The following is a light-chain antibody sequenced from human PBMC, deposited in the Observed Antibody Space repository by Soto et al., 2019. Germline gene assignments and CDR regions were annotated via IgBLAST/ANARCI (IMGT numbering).Light chain of an antibody. Sequence: IQLTQSPSSLSASVGDRVTITCRASQGINTFLAWYQQKAGKAPKLLIYAASTLQSGVPSRFSSSGSGTDFTLTISSLQSEDFATYYCHQLNSYSITCXQGTVLEI. J-gene: IGKJ5*01. CDR3: HQLNSYSIT. V-gene: IGKV1-9*01. CDR2: AAS. CDR1: QGINTF.